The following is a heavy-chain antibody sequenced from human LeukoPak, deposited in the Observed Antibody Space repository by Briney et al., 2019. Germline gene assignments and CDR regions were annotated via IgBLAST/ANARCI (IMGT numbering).Heavy chain of an antibody. CDR3: GRDIVGGGDDY. CDR2: IKEDGSVK. Sequence: HPGGSLRLSCVASGFTFTKHWMSWVRQAPGRGLEWVANIKEDGSVKNYVDSVKGRFTISRDNARNSVSLQMNSLRAEDTAMYYCGRDIVGGGDDYWGQGTLVTVSS. V-gene: IGHV3-7*01. J-gene: IGHJ4*02. CDR1: GFTFTKHW. D-gene: IGHD2-21*02.